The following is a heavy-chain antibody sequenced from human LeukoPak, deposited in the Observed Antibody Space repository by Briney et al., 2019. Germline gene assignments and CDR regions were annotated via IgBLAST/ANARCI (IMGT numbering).Heavy chain of an antibody. CDR2: IYYSGTT. D-gene: IGHD2-15*01. Sequence: PSETLSLTCSVSGDSISPYYWSWIRQPPGKGLEWIAYIYYSGTTNYNPSLKSRVTISVDTSKTQFSLKLSSVTAADTAVYYCARDRGSAGGSDYWGQGTPVTVSS. V-gene: IGHV4-59*01. CDR3: ARDRGSAGGSDY. CDR1: GDSISPYY. J-gene: IGHJ4*02.